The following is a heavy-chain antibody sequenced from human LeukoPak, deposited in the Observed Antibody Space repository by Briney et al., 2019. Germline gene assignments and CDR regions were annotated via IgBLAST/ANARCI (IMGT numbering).Heavy chain of an antibody. CDR1: GYTFTSYY. CDR2: INPSGGST. CDR3: ASMVVGAGADY. Sequence: GASVKVSCKASGYTFTSYYMHWVRQAPGQGLEWMGIINPSGGSTSYAQKFQGRVTMTRDTSTSTVYMELSRLRSDDTAVYYCASMVVGAGADYWGQGTLVTVSS. J-gene: IGHJ4*02. V-gene: IGHV1-46*01. D-gene: IGHD1-26*01.